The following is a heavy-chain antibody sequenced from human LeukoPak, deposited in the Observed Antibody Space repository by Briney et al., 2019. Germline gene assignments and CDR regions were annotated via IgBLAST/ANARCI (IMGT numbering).Heavy chain of an antibody. Sequence: GGSLRLSCAASGNYWMHWVRQAPGKGLVWVSHINSDGSWTSYADSVKGRFTISRDNTKNSLYLQMNSLRVEDTAVFYCARDQYDTWSRRGNFDSWGQGTLVIVSS. CDR1: GNYW. CDR2: INSDGSWT. V-gene: IGHV3-74*01. D-gene: IGHD3-3*01. CDR3: ARDQYDTWSRRGNFDS. J-gene: IGHJ4*02.